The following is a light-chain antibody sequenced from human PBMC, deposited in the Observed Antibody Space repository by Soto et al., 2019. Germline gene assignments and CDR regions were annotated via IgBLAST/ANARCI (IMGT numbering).Light chain of an antibody. CDR1: SSDVGGYNY. Sequence: QSVLTQPPSASGSPGQSVAISCTGTSSDVGGYNYVSWYQQHPGKAPKLMIYEVNKRPSGVPDRFSGSKSGNTASLTVSGLQAEDEADYYCSSSAGSSNVVGTGTKLTVL. CDR2: EVN. V-gene: IGLV2-8*01. CDR3: SSSAGSSNV. J-gene: IGLJ1*01.